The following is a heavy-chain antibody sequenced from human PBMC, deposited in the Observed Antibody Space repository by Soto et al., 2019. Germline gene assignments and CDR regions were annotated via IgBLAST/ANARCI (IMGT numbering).Heavy chain of an antibody. V-gene: IGHV1-3*01. CDR3: ARQRLLGYCSSTSCPAVYGMDV. J-gene: IGHJ6*02. CDR2: INAGNGNT. CDR1: GYTFTSYA. Sequence: RASVKVSCKASGYTFTSYAMHWVRQAPGQRLEWMGWINAGNGNTKYPQKFQGRVTITRDTSASTAYMELSSLRSEDTAVYYCARQRLLGYCSSTSCPAVYGMDVWGQGTTVTVSS. D-gene: IGHD2-2*01.